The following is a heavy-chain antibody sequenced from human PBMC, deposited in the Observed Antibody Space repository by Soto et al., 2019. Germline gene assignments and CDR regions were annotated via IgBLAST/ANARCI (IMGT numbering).Heavy chain of an antibody. V-gene: IGHV3-23*01. Sequence: DVQVLESGGDLVQPGGSLSLSCAASGFTFNSYAMSWVRQAPGKGLEWVSSVSAGGDMTYYSDSVKGRFTISRDNSNNALFLQMNSLRIEDTALYYCARGDRGGSGSPASYYYSGLDVWGQGTTVTVS. J-gene: IGHJ6*02. CDR2: VSAGGDMT. CDR3: ARGDRGGSGSPASYYYSGLDV. D-gene: IGHD3-10*01. CDR1: GFTFNSYA.